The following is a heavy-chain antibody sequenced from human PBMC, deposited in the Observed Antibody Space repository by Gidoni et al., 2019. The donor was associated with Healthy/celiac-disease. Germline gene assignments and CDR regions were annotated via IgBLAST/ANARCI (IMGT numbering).Heavy chain of an antibody. V-gene: IGHV3-48*03. J-gene: IGHJ4*02. CDR1: GVNCRSYE. D-gene: IGHD5-18*01. CDR3: ASGKNIYGSLFDY. Sequence: EVQLVESGGGLVQPGGSLRLCCAASGVNCRSYEMNWVRQAPGTGLEWVSYISSSCSTISYADSVNGRFTISRDNAKNSLYLQITSLRAEDTAVYYCASGKNIYGSLFDYWGQGTLVTVSS. CDR2: ISSSCSTI.